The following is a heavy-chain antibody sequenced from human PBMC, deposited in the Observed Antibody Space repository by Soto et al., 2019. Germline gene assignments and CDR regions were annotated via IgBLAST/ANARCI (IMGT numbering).Heavy chain of an antibody. V-gene: IGHV3-48*01. CDR3: GSSASPDAY. Sequence: GGSLRLSCVASGFIFNSYSMSWVRQAPGKGLEWISYINSGSTSVFYADSVKGRFTISRDNAKNSLYLQMNSLRAEDTAVYYCGSSASPDAYWGQGTLVTVSS. CDR1: GFIFNSYS. J-gene: IGHJ4*02. CDR2: INSGSTSV. D-gene: IGHD3-22*01.